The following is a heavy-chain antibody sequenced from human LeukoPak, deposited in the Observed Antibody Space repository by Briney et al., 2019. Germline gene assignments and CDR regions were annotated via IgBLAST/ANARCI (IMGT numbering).Heavy chain of an antibody. CDR2: IYYSGST. Sequence: SQTLSLTCTVSDGSISSGGYYWSWIRQHPGKGLEWIGYIYYSGSTYYDPSLKSRVTISVDTSKNQFSLKLSSVTAADTAVYYCARLRAAAGTWGNWFDPWGQGTLVTVSS. CDR1: DGSISSGGYY. D-gene: IGHD6-13*01. V-gene: IGHV4-31*03. CDR3: ARLRAAAGTWGNWFDP. J-gene: IGHJ5*02.